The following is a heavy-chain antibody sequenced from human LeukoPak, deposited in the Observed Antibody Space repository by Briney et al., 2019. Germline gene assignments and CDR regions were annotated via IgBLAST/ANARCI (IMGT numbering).Heavy chain of an antibody. CDR2: INPNHGDT. CDR1: GYTFTGYY. J-gene: IGHJ6*03. CDR3: ARGGIVATVGLKSRYYYMVV. D-gene: IGHD5-12*01. V-gene: IGHV1-2*02. Sequence: ASVKVSCKASGYTFTGYYMHWVRQAPGQGLEWMGWINPNHGDTNYAQKFQDRVSMTRDTSISTAYMHLSRLRSADTAVYYCARGGIVATVGLKSRYYYMVVWGKGTTVTVSS.